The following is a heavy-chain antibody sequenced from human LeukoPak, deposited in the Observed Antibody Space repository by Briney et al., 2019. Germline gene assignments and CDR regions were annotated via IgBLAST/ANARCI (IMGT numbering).Heavy chain of an antibody. CDR3: AKEYDCNGDCYTALDS. D-gene: IGHD2-21*02. CDR1: GFTFNRFT. CDR2: IGRKSVVT. V-gene: IGHV3-43*01. J-gene: IGHJ4*02. Sequence: PGGSLRLSCAASGFTFNRFTLHWVRQAPGKSLEWVSLIGRKSVVTSYADSVKGRFTISRDNRRQSLFLQIDTLRTEDTALYYCAKEYDCNGDCYTALDSWGQGTLVTVS.